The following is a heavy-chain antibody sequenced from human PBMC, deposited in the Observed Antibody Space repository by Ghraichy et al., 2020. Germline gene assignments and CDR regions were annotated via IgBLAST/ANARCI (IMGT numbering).Heavy chain of an antibody. CDR3: ARGGAAAGQYYFDY. Sequence: ASVKVSCKASGYTFTTYDINWVRQATGQGLEWMGWMNANSGNTGYAQKFQGRVTITRNTSISTAYMELSSLRSEDTAVYYCARGGAAAGQYYFDYWGQGTLVTGSS. J-gene: IGHJ4*02. CDR1: GYTFTTYD. V-gene: IGHV1-8*02. CDR2: MNANSGNT. D-gene: IGHD6-13*01.